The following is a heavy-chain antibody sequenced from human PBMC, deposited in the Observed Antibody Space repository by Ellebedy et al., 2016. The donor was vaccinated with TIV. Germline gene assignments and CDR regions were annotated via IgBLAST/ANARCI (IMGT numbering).Heavy chain of an antibody. D-gene: IGHD3-10*01. CDR3: ASFHYYGSGSYVAAY. Sequence: MPSETLSLTCIVSGGSISSSFYYWGWIRQPPGKGLEWIGNIYYNGNTYYSPSLMSRVTISMDASKNRFSLKLSFVTAADTAVFYCASFHYYGSGSYVAAYWGQGTLVSVSS. J-gene: IGHJ4*02. CDR1: GGSISSSFYY. CDR2: IYYNGNT. V-gene: IGHV4-39*07.